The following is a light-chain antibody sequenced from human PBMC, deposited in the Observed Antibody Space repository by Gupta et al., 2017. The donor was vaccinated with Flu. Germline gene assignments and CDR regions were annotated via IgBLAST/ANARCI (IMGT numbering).Light chain of an antibody. CDR3: QQDCHSPIT. Sequence: ESVLTQSPDTLSLSPGERATLSCRASQSLATTYLAWYQQKPGQAPRLLIYAASSRATGIPDRFSGSGSGTDFTLTISRLEPEDFAVYYCQQDCHSPITFGGGTKVEIK. CDR2: AAS. CDR1: QSLATTY. J-gene: IGKJ4*01. V-gene: IGKV3-20*01.